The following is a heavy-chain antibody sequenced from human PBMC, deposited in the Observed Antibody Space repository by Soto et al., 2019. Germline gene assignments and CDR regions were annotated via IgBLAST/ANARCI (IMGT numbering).Heavy chain of an antibody. CDR2: IWYDGSNK. Sequence: QVQLVESGGGVVQPGRSLRLSCAASGFAFSGYGMHWVRQAPGKGLEWVAVIWYDGSNKNYADSVKGRFTISRDNSKNPLDLQMNGLRAEDTAMYFCAKDGAWPRRSGPMQHWGQGTLVTVSS. CDR1: GFAFSGYG. J-gene: IGHJ1*01. V-gene: IGHV3-33*06. D-gene: IGHD6-25*01. CDR3: AKDGAWPRRSGPMQH.